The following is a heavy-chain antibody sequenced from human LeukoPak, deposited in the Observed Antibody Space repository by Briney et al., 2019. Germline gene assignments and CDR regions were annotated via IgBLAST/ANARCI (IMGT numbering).Heavy chain of an antibody. CDR3: ARESTIAAAAGAFDI. Sequence: GGSLRLSCAASGFTFSSYDMHWVRQATGKGLEWVSAIGTAGDTYYPGSVKGRFTISRENAKNSLYLQMNSLRAGDTAVYYCARESTIAAAAGAFDIWGQGTMVTVSS. V-gene: IGHV3-13*01. CDR2: IGTAGDT. J-gene: IGHJ3*02. D-gene: IGHD6-13*01. CDR1: GFTFSSYD.